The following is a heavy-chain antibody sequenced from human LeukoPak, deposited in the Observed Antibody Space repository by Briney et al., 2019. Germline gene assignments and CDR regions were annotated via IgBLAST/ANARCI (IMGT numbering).Heavy chain of an antibody. J-gene: IGHJ4*02. V-gene: IGHV3-23*01. CDR2: VGGGGDYT. CDR3: VRRTASDF. Sequence: GGSLRLSCAASGFTSTSYVMSWVRQAPGKGLEWVASVGGGGDYTYYSDSVKGRFTISRDNSENTVYLQMKSLRAEDTAVYYCVRRTASDFWGQGALVTVSS. CDR1: GFTSTSYV. D-gene: IGHD2-21*02.